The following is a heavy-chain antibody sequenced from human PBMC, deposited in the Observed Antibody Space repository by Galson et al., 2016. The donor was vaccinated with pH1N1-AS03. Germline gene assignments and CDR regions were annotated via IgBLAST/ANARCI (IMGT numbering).Heavy chain of an antibody. CDR1: GYTFSDYY. V-gene: IGHV1-2*02. CDR3: ARDFHRSNV. Sequence: SVKVSCKASGYTFSDYYMHWVRRAPGQGLEWMGWINPSSGGTKSGQKFQGRVTMTTDTSISTAYMEVTGLRGDDTAVYYCARDFHRSNVWGQGTLVTVSS. J-gene: IGHJ4*01. CDR2: INPSSGGT.